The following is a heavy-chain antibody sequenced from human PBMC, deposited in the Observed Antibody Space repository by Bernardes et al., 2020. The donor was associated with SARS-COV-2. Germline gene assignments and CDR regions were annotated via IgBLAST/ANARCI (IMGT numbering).Heavy chain of an antibody. CDR2: INTNTGNP. V-gene: IGHV7-4-1*02. CDR3: ARGLVYYDILTGYHDAFDI. D-gene: IGHD3-9*01. Sequence: ASVKVSCKASGYTFTSYAMHWVRQAPGQGLEWMGWINTNTGNPTYAQGFTGRFLFSFDTSVSPAYLQISSLKAEDTAVYYCARGLVYYDILTGYHDAFDIWSQGTMVTVSS. CDR1: GYTFTSYA. J-gene: IGHJ3*02.